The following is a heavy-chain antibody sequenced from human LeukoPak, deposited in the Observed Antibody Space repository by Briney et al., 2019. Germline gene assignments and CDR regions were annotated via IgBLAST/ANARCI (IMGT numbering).Heavy chain of an antibody. D-gene: IGHD6-13*01. V-gene: IGHV3-73*01. CDR2: IRSKANNYAT. CDR3: ARDCRPAAEATTFDI. J-gene: IGHJ3*02. CDR1: GFTFSGST. Sequence: GGSLRLSCAASGFTFSGSTIHWVRQASGKGLEWVGRIRSKANNYATVYAASVKGRFTISRDDSKNTAYLQMDSLKTEDTAVYYCARDCRPAAEATTFDIWGQETMVIVSS.